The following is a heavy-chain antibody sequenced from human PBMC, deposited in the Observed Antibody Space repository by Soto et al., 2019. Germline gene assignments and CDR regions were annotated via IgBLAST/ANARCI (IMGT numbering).Heavy chain of an antibody. CDR3: ARVIPGAEAWFHP. V-gene: IGHV1-18*04. Sequence: QGLLVQSGSEVKKPGASVKVSCKASGYTFSTYGISWVRQAPGQGPEWLGWISPYNGDTNYAQRLQGRVTMTTDTSTSTAYMELRSLRSDDTAVYYCARVIPGAEAWFHPWGQGTLVTVSS. CDR1: GYTFSTYG. J-gene: IGHJ5*02. D-gene: IGHD2-2*01. CDR2: ISPYNGDT.